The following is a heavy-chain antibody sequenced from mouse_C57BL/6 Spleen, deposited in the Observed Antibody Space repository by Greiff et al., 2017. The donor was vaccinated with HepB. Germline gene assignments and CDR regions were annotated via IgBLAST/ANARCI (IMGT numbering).Heavy chain of an antibody. CDR3: AREAYYSNEDFDY. Sequence: QVQLQQSGPELVKPGASVKISCKASGYAFSSSWMNWVKQRPGKGLEWIGRIYPGDGDTNYNGKFKGKATLTADKSSSTAYMQLSRLTSEDSAVYFCAREAYYSNEDFDYWGQGTTLTVSS. CDR2: IYPGDGDT. J-gene: IGHJ2*01. D-gene: IGHD2-5*01. V-gene: IGHV1-82*01. CDR1: GYAFSSSW.